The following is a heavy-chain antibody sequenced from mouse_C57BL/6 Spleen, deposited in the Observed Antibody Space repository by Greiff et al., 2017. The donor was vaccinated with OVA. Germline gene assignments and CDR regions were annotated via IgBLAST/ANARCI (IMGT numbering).Heavy chain of an antibody. J-gene: IGHJ3*01. D-gene: IGHD4-1*01. Sequence: EVQVVESEGGLVQPGSSMKLSCTASGFTFSDYYMAWVRQVPEKGLEWVANINYDGSSTYYLDSLKSRFIISRDNAKNILYLQMSSLKSEDTATYYCARGDWDGFAYWGQGTLVTVSA. CDR2: INYDGSST. CDR3: ARGDWDGFAY. V-gene: IGHV5-16*01. CDR1: GFTFSDYY.